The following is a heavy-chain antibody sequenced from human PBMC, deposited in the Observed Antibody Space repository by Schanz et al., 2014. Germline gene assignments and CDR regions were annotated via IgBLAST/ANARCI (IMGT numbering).Heavy chain of an antibody. CDR1: GFTFRNYW. CDR3: TRDRAYHSFDY. V-gene: IGHV3-7*01. J-gene: IGHJ4*02. CDR2: IKEDGSQK. D-gene: IGHD1-26*01. Sequence: EVQLVESGGGLVQPGGSLRLSCAVSGFTFRNYWMSWVRQAPGKGLEWVATIKEDGSQKYYLDSVKGRFTISRDNARNSLYLQMTSLRAEDTALYYCTRDRAYHSFDYWGQGTLVTVSS.